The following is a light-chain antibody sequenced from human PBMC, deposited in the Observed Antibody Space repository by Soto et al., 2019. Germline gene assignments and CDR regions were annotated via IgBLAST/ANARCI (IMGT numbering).Light chain of an antibody. CDR2: GNN. J-gene: IGLJ3*02. Sequence: QSGLTQPPSVSGTPGQRVTISCTGTSSNIGAGFDVHWYQQLPGAAPKHLIYGNNNRPSGVPDRVSGSKSGTSASLAITGLQAEDEAYYYCQSSDSSRRGSWVFGGGTKLTV. V-gene: IGLV1-40*01. CDR1: SSNIGAGFD. CDR3: QSSDSSRRGSWV.